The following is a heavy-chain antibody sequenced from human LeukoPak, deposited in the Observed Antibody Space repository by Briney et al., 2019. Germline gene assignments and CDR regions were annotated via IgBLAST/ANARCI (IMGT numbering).Heavy chain of an antibody. V-gene: IGHV1-69*13. J-gene: IGHJ3*02. Sequence: SVKVSCKASGVIFSSYAITWVRQAPGQGLEWMGGIIPMFGTPNYAQKFQGRVTITADESTNTAYMELSSLTYEDTAMYCCARDGDTAMVSFYDIWGQGTKVTVSS. CDR1: GVIFSSYA. CDR3: ARDGDTAMVSFYDI. D-gene: IGHD5-18*01. CDR2: IIPMFGTP.